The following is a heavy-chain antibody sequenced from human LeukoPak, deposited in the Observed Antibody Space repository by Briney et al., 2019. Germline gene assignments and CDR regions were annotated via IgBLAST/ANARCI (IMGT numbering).Heavy chain of an antibody. V-gene: IGHV3-66*01. CDR1: GFIVTNNY. J-gene: IGHJ4*02. D-gene: IGHD2-8*01. Sequence: GGSLRLSCTASGFIVTNNYINWVRQAPGKGLEWVSLVYSGGSTYYADSVKGRFTISRDNPKNMVYLQMNSLRAEDTAMYYCARDPPAVLIDTYGWGQGTLVTVSS. CDR2: VYSGGST. CDR3: ARDPPAVLIDTYG.